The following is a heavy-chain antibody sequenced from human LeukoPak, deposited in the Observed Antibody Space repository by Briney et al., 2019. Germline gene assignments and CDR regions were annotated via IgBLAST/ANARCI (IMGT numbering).Heavy chain of an antibody. CDR2: IYYSGST. V-gene: IGHV4-59*08. CDR1: GDFISSFY. D-gene: IGHD5-18*01. J-gene: IGHJ4*02. CDR3: ARGTVDTAIDY. Sequence: SETLSLTCTVSGDFISSFYCSWIRQPPGKGLEWIGYIYYSGSTNYNPSLKSRATISADTSKNQFSLRLSSVTAADTDVYYCARGTVDTAIDYWGQGTLVTVSS.